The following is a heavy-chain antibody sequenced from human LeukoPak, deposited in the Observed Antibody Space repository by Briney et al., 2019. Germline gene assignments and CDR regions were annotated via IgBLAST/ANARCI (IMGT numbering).Heavy chain of an antibody. Sequence: GGSLRLSCAASGFTFGSYAMTWVRQAPGRGLEWVSGISDSGTITYYAASVEGRFTISRDSFNNTLYLHLSTLRADDTAVYYCVRNGAIVPLYYFDYWGLGTLVIVSS. V-gene: IGHV3-23*01. D-gene: IGHD2/OR15-2a*01. CDR2: ISDSGTIT. J-gene: IGHJ4*02. CDR1: GFTFGSYA. CDR3: VRNGAIVPLYYFDY.